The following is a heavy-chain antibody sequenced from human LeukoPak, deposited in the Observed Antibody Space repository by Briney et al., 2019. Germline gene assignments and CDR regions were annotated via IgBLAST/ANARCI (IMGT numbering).Heavy chain of an antibody. CDR1: GGSISSYY. V-gene: IGHV4-59*01. D-gene: IGHD3-22*01. CDR2: IYYSGST. J-gene: IGHJ6*03. Sequence: PSETLSLTCTVSGGSISSYYWSWIRQPPGKGLEWIGYIYYSGSTNYNPSLKSRVTISVDTSKNQFSLKLCSVTAADTAVYYCARGYYYDSSGYGPMLPYYYYYMDVWGKGTTVTVSS. CDR3: ARGYYYDSSGYGPMLPYYYYYMDV.